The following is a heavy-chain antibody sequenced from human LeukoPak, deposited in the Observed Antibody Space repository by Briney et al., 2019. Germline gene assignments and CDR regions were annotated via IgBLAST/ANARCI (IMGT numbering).Heavy chain of an antibody. CDR2: INHSGST. D-gene: IGHD6-13*01. V-gene: IGHV4-34*01. Sequence: PSETLSLTCAVYGGSFSGYYWSWIRQPPGKGLEWIGEINHSGSTNYNPSLKSRVTISVDTSKNQFSLKLSSVTAADTAVYYCARPEQQLVVSGGEYFQHWGQGTLVTVSS. J-gene: IGHJ1*01. CDR3: ARPEQQLVVSGGEYFQH. CDR1: GGSFSGYY.